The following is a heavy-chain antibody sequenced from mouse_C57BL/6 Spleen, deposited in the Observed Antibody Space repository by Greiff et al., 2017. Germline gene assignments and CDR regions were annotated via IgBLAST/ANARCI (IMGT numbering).Heavy chain of an antibody. V-gene: IGHV1-81*01. J-gene: IGHJ4*01. CDR2: IYPRSGNT. Sequence: VQLQQSGAELARPGASVKLSCKASGYTFTSYGISWVKQRTGQGLEWIGEIYPRSGNTYYNEKFKGKATLTAAKSSSTAYMELRSLTSEDSAVYFCARRYYGRSYGYAMDYWGQGTSVTVSS. CDR3: ARRYYGRSYGYAMDY. CDR1: GYTFTSYG. D-gene: IGHD1-1*01.